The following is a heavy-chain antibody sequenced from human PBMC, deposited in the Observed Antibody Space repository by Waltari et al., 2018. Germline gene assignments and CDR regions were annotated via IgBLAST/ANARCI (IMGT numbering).Heavy chain of an antibody. CDR2: IYYSGST. V-gene: IGHV4-39*07. J-gene: IGHJ4*02. CDR1: GGSISSSSYY. Sequence: QLQLQESGPGLVKPSETLSLTCTVSGGSISSSSYYWGWIRQPPGKGLEWIGSIYYSGSTYYNPSLKSRVTISVDTSKNQFSLKLSSVTAADTAVYYCARDPSLRWGFDILTEAPLDYWGQGTLVTVSS. D-gene: IGHD3-9*01. CDR3: ARDPSLRWGFDILTEAPLDY.